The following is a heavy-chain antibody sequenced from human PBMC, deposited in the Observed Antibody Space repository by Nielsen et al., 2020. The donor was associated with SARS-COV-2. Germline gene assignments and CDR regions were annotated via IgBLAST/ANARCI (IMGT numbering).Heavy chain of an antibody. V-gene: IGHV3-21*04. J-gene: IGHJ5*02. Sequence: GGSLRLSCAASGFTFSSYSLNWVRQAPGKGLEWVSSISSRSTYIYYADLVEGRFTISRDNAKNSVYLQMNSLRAEDTALYYCAKGERGISILFEAWGQGTLVTVSS. D-gene: IGHD3-3*01. CDR2: ISSRSTYI. CDR1: GFTFSSYS. CDR3: AKGERGISILFEA.